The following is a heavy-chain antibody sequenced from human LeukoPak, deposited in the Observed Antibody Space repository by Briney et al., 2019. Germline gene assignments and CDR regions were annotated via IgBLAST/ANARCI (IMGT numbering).Heavy chain of an antibody. V-gene: IGHV3-11*04. D-gene: IGHD3-16*01. J-gene: IGHJ4*02. CDR1: GFIFSDYY. CDR3: AKSPLLREFGYFDY. Sequence: GGSLRLSCAASGFIFSDYYMSWIRQAPGKGLEWVSYISSSGRTIYHADSMKGRFTISRDDAKYSLYLQMNRLRAEDTAVYYCAKSPLLREFGYFDYWGQGTLVTVSS. CDR2: ISSSGRTI.